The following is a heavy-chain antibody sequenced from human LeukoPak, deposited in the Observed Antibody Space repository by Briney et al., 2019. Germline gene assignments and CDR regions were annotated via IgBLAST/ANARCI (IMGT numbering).Heavy chain of an antibody. CDR2: INPSGGST. Sequence: ASVKVSCKASGYTFTSYYIHWVRQAPGQGLEWMGIINPSGGSTSYAQKFQGRVTMTRDTSTSTVYMELSSLRSEDTAVYYCARDRYCSSTSCYMGFDYWGQGTLVTVSS. CDR3: ARDRYCSSTSCYMGFDY. J-gene: IGHJ4*02. V-gene: IGHV1-46*01. D-gene: IGHD2-2*02. CDR1: GYTFTSYY.